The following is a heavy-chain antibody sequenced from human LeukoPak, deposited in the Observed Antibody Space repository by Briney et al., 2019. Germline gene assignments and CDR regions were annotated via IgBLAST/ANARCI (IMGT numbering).Heavy chain of an antibody. V-gene: IGHV3-53*01. Sequence: GGSLRLSCAVSGFTVRSNYMAWVRQAPGKGLECVSILYSSGDTYYADSVQGRFTISRDNSKNTLYLQVSSLRADDTAIYYCAKVILIAAAHGDFIDLWGQGTLVSVSS. CDR1: GFTVRSNY. CDR3: AKVILIAAAHGDFIDL. CDR2: LYSSGDT. J-gene: IGHJ5*02. D-gene: IGHD6-6*01.